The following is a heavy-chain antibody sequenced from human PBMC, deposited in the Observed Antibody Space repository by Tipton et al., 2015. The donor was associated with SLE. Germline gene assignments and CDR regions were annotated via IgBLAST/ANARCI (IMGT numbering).Heavy chain of an antibody. D-gene: IGHD2-2*01. CDR2: IHHTGST. CDR1: GGPISSGNW. V-gene: IGHV4-4*02. CDR3: ARGGTEYPFDF. Sequence: TLSLTCAVSGGPISSGNWWSWVRQPPGKGLEWIGEIHHTGSTSYIPSLKSRATISVDKSKNQFSLNLSSVTAADTAVYYCARGGTEYPFDFWGQGTMVTVSS. J-gene: IGHJ3*01.